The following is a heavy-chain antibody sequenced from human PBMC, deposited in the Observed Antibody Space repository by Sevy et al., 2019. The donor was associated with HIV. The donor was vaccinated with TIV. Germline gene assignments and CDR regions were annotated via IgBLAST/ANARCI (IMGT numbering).Heavy chain of an antibody. J-gene: IGHJ4*02. CDR1: GRTFSNYA. CDR3: ARSISWYASFDF. CDR2: IIPMFGTA. V-gene: IGHV1-69*05. D-gene: IGHD6-13*01. Sequence: ASVKVSCKASGRTFSNYAISWVRQAPGQGLEWMGGIIPMFGTANYVQKFQGRVTITTDESTSTAYMELSSLRSEDTAVHYCARSISWYASFDFWGQGTLVTVSS.